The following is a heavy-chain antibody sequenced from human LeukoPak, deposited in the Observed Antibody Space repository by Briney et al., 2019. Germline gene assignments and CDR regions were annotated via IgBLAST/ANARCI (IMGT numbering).Heavy chain of an antibody. V-gene: IGHV5-51*01. CDR1: GYSFTSYW. CDR3: ARWGLTTVVRGDY. Sequence: GESLKISCKGSGYSFTSYWIGWGRPMAGKGLEWMGIIYPGDSDTRYSPSFQGQVTISADKSISTAYLQWSSLKASDTAMYYCARWGLTTVVRGDYWGQGTLVTVSS. J-gene: IGHJ4*02. D-gene: IGHD4-23*01. CDR2: IYPGDSDT.